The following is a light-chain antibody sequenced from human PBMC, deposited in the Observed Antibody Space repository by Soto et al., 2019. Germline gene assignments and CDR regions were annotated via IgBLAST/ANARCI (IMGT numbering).Light chain of an antibody. V-gene: IGKV1-5*01. CDR3: QQYNSYSSIT. CDR2: DAS. J-gene: IGKJ5*01. CDR1: QSISSW. Sequence: DIQMTQSPSTLSASVGDRVTLTCRASQSISSWLAWYQQKPGNAPQLLIYDASSLESGVPSRFSGSGSGTEFTLTISSLQPDDFATYYCQQYNSYSSITFGQGTQLEIK.